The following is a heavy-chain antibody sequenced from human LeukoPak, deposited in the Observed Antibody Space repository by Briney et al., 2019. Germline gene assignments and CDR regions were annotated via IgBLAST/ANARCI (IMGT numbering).Heavy chain of an antibody. Sequence: GASVKVSCKASGYTFTSYGISWVRQAPGQGLEWMGWISIYNGNTNYAQKLQGRVTMTTDTSTSTAYMQLRSLRSDDTAVYYCARDNGRRDGKHIDYWGQGTLVTVSS. V-gene: IGHV1-18*01. J-gene: IGHJ4*02. D-gene: IGHD5-24*01. CDR2: ISIYNGNT. CDR3: ARDNGRRDGKHIDY. CDR1: GYTFTSYG.